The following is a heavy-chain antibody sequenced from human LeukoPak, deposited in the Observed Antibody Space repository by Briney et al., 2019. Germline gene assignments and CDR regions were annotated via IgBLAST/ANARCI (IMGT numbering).Heavy chain of an antibody. Sequence: KTGESLKISCKGSGYSFTNYWIGWVRQMPGKGLEWMGIIYPADSDTTYSPSFQGQVTISADKSISTAYLQWSSLKASDTAMYYCARRGSGWLNWFDPWGQGTLVTVSS. V-gene: IGHV5-51*01. CDR2: IYPADSDT. J-gene: IGHJ5*02. CDR1: GYSFTNYW. CDR3: ARRGSGWLNWFDP. D-gene: IGHD6-19*01.